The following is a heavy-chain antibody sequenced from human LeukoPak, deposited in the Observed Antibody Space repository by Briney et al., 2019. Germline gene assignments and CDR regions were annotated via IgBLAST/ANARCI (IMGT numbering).Heavy chain of an antibody. CDR3: AITGGPTVTAFDL. D-gene: IGHD4-17*01. CDR1: GFIFRNYW. Sequence: GSLRLSCVASGFIFRNYWMSWVRQAPGTGLEWVANINHDGGDKNYVDSVKGRFTISRDNAKSSLYLQMNSLRVEDTAVYYCAITGGPTVTAFDLWGQGILVTVSS. CDR2: INHDGGDK. J-gene: IGHJ4*02. V-gene: IGHV3-7*02.